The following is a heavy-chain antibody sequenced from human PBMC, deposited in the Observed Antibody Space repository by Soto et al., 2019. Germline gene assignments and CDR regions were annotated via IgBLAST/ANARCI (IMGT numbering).Heavy chain of an antibody. CDR1: GGTISSNA. D-gene: IGHD6-13*01. CDR3: ATEGSYSSSWYGVNGMDV. CDR2: IIPIFGTA. V-gene: IGHV1-69*01. J-gene: IGHJ6*02. Sequence: SVKVTCKDSGGTISSNAISWVRQAPGQGLEWMGGIIPIFGTANYAQKFQGRVTITADESTSTAYMELSSLRSEDTAVYYCATEGSYSSSWYGVNGMDVWGQGTTVTVSS.